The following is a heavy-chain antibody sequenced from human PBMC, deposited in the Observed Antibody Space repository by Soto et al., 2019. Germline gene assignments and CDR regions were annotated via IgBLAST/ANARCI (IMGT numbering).Heavy chain of an antibody. Sequence: LRLSCTASGFSFSTHAMSWVRQAPGKGLEWVSSISSGGTTTFYAASVEGRFTISRDKSKNTLYLQMNSLRADDTAVYYCAREGGSIGGWFGRKFDSWGQGTQVTVSS. CDR2: ISSGGTTT. V-gene: IGHV3-23*01. CDR3: AREGGSIGGWFGRKFDS. J-gene: IGHJ4*02. CDR1: GFSFSTHA. D-gene: IGHD6-19*01.